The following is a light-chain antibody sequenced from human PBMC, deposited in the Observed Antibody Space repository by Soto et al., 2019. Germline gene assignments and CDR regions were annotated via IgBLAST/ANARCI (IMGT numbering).Light chain of an antibody. CDR2: DVS. J-gene: IGLJ3*02. CDR1: SRDIGAYDY. Sequence: QSALTQPASVSGSPGQSVTISCTGTSRDIGAYDYVSWYQQHPGGVPKLLIYDVSSRPSGVSSRFSGSKSGTSASLAINGLQPEDEADYYCAAWDDSLNGWVFGGGTKVTVL. V-gene: IGLV2-14*03. CDR3: AAWDDSLNGWV.